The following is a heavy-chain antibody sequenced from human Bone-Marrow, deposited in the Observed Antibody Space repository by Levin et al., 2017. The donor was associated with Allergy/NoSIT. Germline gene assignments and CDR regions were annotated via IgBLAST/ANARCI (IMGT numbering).Heavy chain of an antibody. J-gene: IGHJ5*02. CDR2: ISYDGDFT. CDR3: AKSPTLTGYYEWFDP. D-gene: IGHD3-9*01. CDR1: GFSFRSHG. Sequence: QAGGSLRLSCAASGFSFRSHGMHWVRQAPGKGLEWVGLISYDGDFTFYGDSVKGRFTISRDNSNNTLFLQMDSLSAEDTAIYYCAKSPTLTGYYEWFDPWGQGTLVTVSS. V-gene: IGHV3-30*18.